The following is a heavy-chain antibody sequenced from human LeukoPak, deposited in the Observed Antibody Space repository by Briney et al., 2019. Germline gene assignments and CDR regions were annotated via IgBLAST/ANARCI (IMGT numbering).Heavy chain of an antibody. V-gene: IGHV4-30-2*01. CDR1: GGSISSGGYS. Sequence: SQTLSLTCAVSGGSISSGGYSWSWIRQPPGTGLEWIGYIYHSGSTYYNPSLKSRVTISVDRSKNQFSLKLSSVTAADTAVYYCARVGYSNPNWFDPWGQGTLVTVSS. CDR2: IYHSGST. D-gene: IGHD4-11*01. CDR3: ARVGYSNPNWFDP. J-gene: IGHJ5*02.